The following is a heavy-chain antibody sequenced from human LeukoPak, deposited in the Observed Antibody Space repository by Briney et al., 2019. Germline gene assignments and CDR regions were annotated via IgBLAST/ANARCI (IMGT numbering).Heavy chain of an antibody. CDR1: GGSISSGDYY. J-gene: IGHJ4*02. Sequence: PSGTLSLTCTVSGGSISSGDYYWSWIRQPPGKGLEWIGYIYYSGRTYYNPSLKSRVTISVDTSKNQFSLRLSSVTAADTAVYYCARSSQVATIHRRGYYFDYWGQGTLVTISS. D-gene: IGHD5-12*01. V-gene: IGHV4-30-4*01. CDR2: IYYSGRT. CDR3: ARSSQVATIHRRGYYFDY.